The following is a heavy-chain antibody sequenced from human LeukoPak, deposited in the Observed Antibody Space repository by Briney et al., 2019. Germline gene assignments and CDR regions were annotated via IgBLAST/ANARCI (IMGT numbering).Heavy chain of an antibody. Sequence: GGSLRLSCAASGFTFSSYEMNWVRQAPGKGLEWVSYISSSGSTIYYADFVKGRFTISRDNAKNSLYLQMNSLRAEDTAVYYCARGTYYDFWSGYHVGWFDPWGQGTLVTVSS. CDR2: ISSSGSTI. CDR1: GFTFSSYE. J-gene: IGHJ5*02. D-gene: IGHD3-3*01. CDR3: ARGTYYDFWSGYHVGWFDP. V-gene: IGHV3-48*03.